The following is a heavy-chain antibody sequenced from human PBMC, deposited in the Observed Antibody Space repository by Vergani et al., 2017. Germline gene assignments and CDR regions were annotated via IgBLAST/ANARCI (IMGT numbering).Heavy chain of an antibody. J-gene: IGHJ6*01. CDR2: IYTSTSAI. CDR3: AREVASGXDGAWYSGTGMDV. Sequence: EVQLEESGGGLVKPGGSLRLSCTASGFTFSSYGMNWVRQAPGKGLEWIAYIYTSTSAINYRESVKGRFTISRDNVKNSLYLQMTSLRAEDTAVYYCAREVASGXDGAWYSGTGMDVWGQGTTVTVSS. D-gene: IGHD2-21*02. V-gene: IGHV3-21*05. CDR1: GFTFSSYG.